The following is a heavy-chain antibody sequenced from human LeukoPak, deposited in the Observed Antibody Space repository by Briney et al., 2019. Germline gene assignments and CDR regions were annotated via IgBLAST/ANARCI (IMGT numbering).Heavy chain of an antibody. CDR1: GFTFSSYE. D-gene: IGHD2-8*01. CDR2: ISSSGSTI. CDR3: ARWGLMTPLPDYYYYYGMDV. Sequence: PGGSLRLSCAASGFTFSSYEMNWVRQAPGKGLEWVSYISSSGSTIYYADSVKGRFTISRDNAKNSLYLQMNSLRAEDTAVYYRARWGLMTPLPDYYYYYGMDVWGQGTTVTVSS. J-gene: IGHJ6*02. V-gene: IGHV3-48*03.